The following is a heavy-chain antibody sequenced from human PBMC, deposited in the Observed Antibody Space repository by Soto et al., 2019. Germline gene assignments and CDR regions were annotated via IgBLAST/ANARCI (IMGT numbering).Heavy chain of an antibody. CDR2: ISYDGGNK. CDR1: GFTFSSYA. Sequence: GGSLRLSCAASGFTFSSYAMHWVRQAPGKGLEWVAVISYDGGNKYYADSVKGRFTISRDNSKNTLYLQMNSLRAEDTAVYYCARTLRYFDLASGFDPWGQGTLVTVSS. CDR3: ARTLRYFDLASGFDP. J-gene: IGHJ5*02. D-gene: IGHD3-9*01. V-gene: IGHV3-30-3*01.